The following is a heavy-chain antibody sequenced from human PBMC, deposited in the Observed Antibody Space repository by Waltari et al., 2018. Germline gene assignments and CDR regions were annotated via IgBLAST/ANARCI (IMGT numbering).Heavy chain of an antibody. CDR3: AGLPERRVGKGGAY. J-gene: IGHJ4*02. CDR1: GYSFTSYW. CDR2: VDPSDTYT. V-gene: IGHV5-10-1*03. Sequence: EVQLVQSGAEVKKPGESLRISCKGSGYSFTSYWLSWVPQMPGKGPEWMGRVDPSDTYTNYSPSFQGPVTISGDKSISTAYLQWSSLKASDTAIYYCAGLPERRVGKGGAYWGQGTLVTVSS. D-gene: IGHD3-16*01.